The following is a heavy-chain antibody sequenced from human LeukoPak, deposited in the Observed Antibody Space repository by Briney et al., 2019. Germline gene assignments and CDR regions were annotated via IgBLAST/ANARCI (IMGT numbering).Heavy chain of an antibody. J-gene: IGHJ3*02. CDR3: ASFITSTYYYDTKAFDI. Sequence: SVKVSCKASGGTFSSYAISWVRQAPGQGLEWMGGIIPIFGTANYAQKFQGRVTITADESTSTAYMELSSLRSEDTAVYCCASFITSTYYYDTKAFDIWGQGTMVTVSS. CDR2: IIPIFGTA. V-gene: IGHV1-69*01. D-gene: IGHD3-22*01. CDR1: GGTFSSYA.